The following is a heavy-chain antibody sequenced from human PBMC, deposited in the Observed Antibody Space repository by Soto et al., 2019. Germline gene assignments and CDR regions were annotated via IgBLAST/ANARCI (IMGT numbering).Heavy chain of an antibody. Sequence: QVQLVQSGAEVKKPGSSVKVSCKASGGTFSSYAISWVRQAPGQGLEWMGGIITIFGTANYAQKFQGRVTITADESTSTAYMELSSLRSEDTAVYYCARYAGYSYGFTYYYFGMDVWGQGTTVTVSS. J-gene: IGHJ6*02. D-gene: IGHD5-18*01. CDR1: GGTFSSYA. CDR2: IITIFGTA. V-gene: IGHV1-69*01. CDR3: ARYAGYSYGFTYYYFGMDV.